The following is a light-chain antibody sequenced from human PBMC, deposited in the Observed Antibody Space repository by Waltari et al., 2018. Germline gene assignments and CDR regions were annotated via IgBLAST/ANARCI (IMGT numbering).Light chain of an antibody. CDR1: QSLIHNNGNTY. CDR3: MQGTHPPQT. J-gene: IGKJ4*01. CDR2: KIS. V-gene: IGKV2-30*02. Sequence: DVVMTQSPLSLPVTLGQPASISCRSSQSLIHNNGNTYLNWFQQRPGQSPRRLIYKISNRDSGVPDRFSGSGSGTDFTLRISRVEAEYVGVYYCMQGTHPPQTFGGGTKVEIK.